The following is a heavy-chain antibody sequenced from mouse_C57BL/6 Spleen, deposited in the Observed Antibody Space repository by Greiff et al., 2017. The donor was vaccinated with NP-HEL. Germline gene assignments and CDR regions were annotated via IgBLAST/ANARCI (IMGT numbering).Heavy chain of an antibody. Sequence: EVKLVESGGGLVKPGGSLKLSCAASGFTFSDYGMHWVRQAPEKGLEWVAYISSGSSTIYYADKVKGRFTISRDNAKNTLFLQMTSLRSEDTAMYYCARDLWYYWGQGTTLTVSS. D-gene: IGHD1-1*02. J-gene: IGHJ2*01. V-gene: IGHV5-17*01. CDR1: GFTFSDYG. CDR3: ARDLWYY. CDR2: ISSGSSTI.